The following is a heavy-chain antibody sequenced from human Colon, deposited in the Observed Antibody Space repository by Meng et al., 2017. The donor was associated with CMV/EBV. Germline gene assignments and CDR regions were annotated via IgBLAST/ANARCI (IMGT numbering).Heavy chain of an antibody. D-gene: IGHD2-15*01. J-gene: IGHJ6*02. CDR3: ARGLVVGVGYYYYGMDV. CDR2: MYYSGST. Sequence: GSLRLSCTVSGYSVSSSDYFWGWIRQPPGKGLEWIANMYYSGSTYYNSSLKSRVTLSVDTSKNEISLRLSSVTAADTAVYYCARGLVVGVGYYYYGMDVWGQGTTVTVSS. V-gene: IGHV4-39*01. CDR1: GYSVSSSDYF.